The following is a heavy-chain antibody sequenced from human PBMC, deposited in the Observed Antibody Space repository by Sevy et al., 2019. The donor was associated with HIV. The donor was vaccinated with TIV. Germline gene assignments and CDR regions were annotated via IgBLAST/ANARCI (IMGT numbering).Heavy chain of an antibody. CDR3: AKDLVAAGTGGFDY. J-gene: IGHJ4*02. CDR2: ISWNSGSI. CDR1: GFTFDDYA. Sequence: GGSLRLSCAASGFTFDDYAMHWVRQAPGKGLEWVSGISWNSGSIGYADSVKGRFTISRDNAKNSLYLQMNSLRAEDTALYYCAKDLVAAGTGGFDYWGQGTLVTVSS. D-gene: IGHD6-13*01. V-gene: IGHV3-9*01.